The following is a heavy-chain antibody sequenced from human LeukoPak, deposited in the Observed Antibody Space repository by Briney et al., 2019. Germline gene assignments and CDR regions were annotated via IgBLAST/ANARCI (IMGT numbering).Heavy chain of an antibody. D-gene: IGHD3-16*02. J-gene: IGHJ4*02. CDR3: ARDSGLRLGELSFKEAKPFDY. Sequence: SSVKVFCKASGGTFSSYAISWVRQAPGQPLEWIGRIMPILGIANYAQKFQGRVTITADKSTSTAYMELSSLRSEDTAVYYCARDSGLRLGELSFKEAKPFDYWGQGTLVTVSS. CDR2: IMPILGIA. CDR1: GGTFSSYA. V-gene: IGHV1-69*04.